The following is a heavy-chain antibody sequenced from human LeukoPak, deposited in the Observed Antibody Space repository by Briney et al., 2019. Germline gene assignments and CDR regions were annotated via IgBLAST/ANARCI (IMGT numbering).Heavy chain of an antibody. V-gene: IGHV4-59*01. J-gene: IGHJ4*02. Sequence: SETLSLTCTVSGGSISSYYWSWIRQPPGKGLEWIGYIYYSGSTNYNSSLKSRVTISVDTSKTQFSLKLSSVTAADTAVYYCARDRRPIGIVDYWGQGTLVTVSS. CDR2: IYYSGST. CDR1: GGSISSYY. CDR3: ARDRRPIGIVDY. D-gene: IGHD1-26*01.